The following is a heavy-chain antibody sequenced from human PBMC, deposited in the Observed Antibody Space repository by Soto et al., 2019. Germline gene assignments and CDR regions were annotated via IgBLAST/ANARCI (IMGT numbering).Heavy chain of an antibody. CDR1: GGSISSGGYY. CDR3: ARSIAAAGSYYYYYGMDV. Sequence: SETLSLTCTVSGGSISSGGYYWSWIRQHPGKGLEWIGYIYYSGSTYYNPSLKSRVTISVDTSKNQFSLKLSPVTAADTAVYYCARSIAAAGSYYYYYGMDVWGQGTTVTVSS. CDR2: IYYSGST. D-gene: IGHD6-13*01. J-gene: IGHJ6*02. V-gene: IGHV4-31*03.